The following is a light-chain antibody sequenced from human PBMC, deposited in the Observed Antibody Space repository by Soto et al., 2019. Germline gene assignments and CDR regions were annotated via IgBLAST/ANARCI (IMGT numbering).Light chain of an antibody. CDR2: GVT. CDR1: SSDVCAYTY. V-gene: IGLV2-8*01. CDR3: SSYAGSNSYD. Sequence: SVLTQPHSASGSRGHAVTISCTETSSDVCAYTYVSWYQQHLGKAPKLMIYGVTERLSGVPDRFSSSKSGNSASLTVSGLQTEDEAYYYCSSYAGSNSYDFRTGTNVTVL. J-gene: IGLJ1*01.